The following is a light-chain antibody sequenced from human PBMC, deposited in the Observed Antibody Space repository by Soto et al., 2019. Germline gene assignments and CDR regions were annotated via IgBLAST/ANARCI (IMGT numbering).Light chain of an antibody. CDR1: QSVAPSQ. Sequence: EIVLTQSPGTLSLSPGERATLFCRASQSVAPSQLAWYQQKPGQAPRLLIGASSRATGIPDRFSASGSGTDFTLTISRLEPEDFAVYSCQQFASSPRTFGRGTTVEIK. CDR3: QQFASSPRT. CDR2: GAS. J-gene: IGKJ1*01. V-gene: IGKV3-20*01.